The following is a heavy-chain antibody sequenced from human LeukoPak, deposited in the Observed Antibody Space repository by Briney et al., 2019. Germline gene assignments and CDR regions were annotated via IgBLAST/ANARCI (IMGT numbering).Heavy chain of an antibody. CDR1: GFTFSNYW. CDR2: INTDGNIT. D-gene: IGHD2-15*01. CDR3: ARELSGSISRHFDY. Sequence: TGGSLRLSCAASGFTFSNYWMHWVRQAPGKGPVWVSRINTDGNITTYADSVKGRFSISRDNAKNALYLQMNGLRAEDTAVFYCARELSGSISRHFDYWGQGTLVTVSS. J-gene: IGHJ4*02. V-gene: IGHV3-74*01.